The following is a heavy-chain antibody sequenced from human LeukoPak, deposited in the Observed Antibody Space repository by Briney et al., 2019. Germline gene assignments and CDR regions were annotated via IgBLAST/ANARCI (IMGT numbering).Heavy chain of an antibody. CDR3: ARDPYYYDSSGYYMDY. Sequence: GRSLRLSCLVSGFTFTNFAMHWVRQAPGKGLEWVAVISHDERNKYYADSVQGRFTISRDNSKNTLYLQMNSLRAEDTAVYYCARDPYYYDSSGYYMDYWGQGTLVTVSS. J-gene: IGHJ4*02. D-gene: IGHD3-22*01. CDR1: GFTFTNFA. V-gene: IGHV3-30*04. CDR2: ISHDERNK.